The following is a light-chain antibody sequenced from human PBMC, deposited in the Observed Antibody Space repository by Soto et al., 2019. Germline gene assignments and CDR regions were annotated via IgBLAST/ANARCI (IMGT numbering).Light chain of an antibody. V-gene: IGKV1-5*03. CDR1: QNINNW. CDR2: EAS. CDR3: QHYSAPRT. J-gene: IGKJ1*01. Sequence: DIQMTQSPSTLSASVGDRVTINCRASQNINNWLAWYQQKPGQAPKLLIYEASNLEGGVPSRFSGSGSGTDFALSISSLQPDGFATYFCQHYSAPRTFGRGTKVDIK.